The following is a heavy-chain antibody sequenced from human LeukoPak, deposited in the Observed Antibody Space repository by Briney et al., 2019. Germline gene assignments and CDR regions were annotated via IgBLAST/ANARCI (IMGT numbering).Heavy chain of an antibody. D-gene: IGHD2-15*01. J-gene: IGHJ1*01. CDR1: GYTFTGYY. Sequence: EASVKVSCKASGYTFTGYYMHWVRQAPGEGSEGMGWIKPNSGGTNYAQKFQGRVTINRDTAISTAYMELSRLRDGDTDVYVCAREPPGVYCSGASFYSGSQYFQHWGQATLVTVSS. V-gene: IGHV1-2*02. CDR3: AREPPGVYCSGASFYSGSQYFQH. CDR2: IKPNSGGT.